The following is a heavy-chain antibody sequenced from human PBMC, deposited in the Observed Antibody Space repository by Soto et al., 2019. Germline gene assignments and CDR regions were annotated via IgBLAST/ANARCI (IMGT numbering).Heavy chain of an antibody. J-gene: IGHJ4*02. D-gene: IGHD1-20*01. V-gene: IGHV4-34*01. Sequence: QVQLQQWGAGLLTPSETLSLTFAVYGGSFSGYYWSRIRQPPGKGLAWMGESNHSGSTTYNPSRTIRVHISVDSAENQFYLKRSSVTAADTAKNYCAGEGYKKTTFSWRAYYFAWWGQGTLVTVFS. CDR3: AGEGYKKTTFSWRAYYFAW. CDR2: SNHSGST. CDR1: GGSFSGYY.